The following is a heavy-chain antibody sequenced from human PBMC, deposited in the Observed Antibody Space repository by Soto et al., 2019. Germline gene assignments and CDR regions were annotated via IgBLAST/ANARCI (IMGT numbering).Heavy chain of an antibody. CDR3: ANFLGHDFWSGYPIFDS. Sequence: PSETLSLTCAVSGSSVNNNYWWGWIRQPPGKGLEWIGYMYYSGTTYYNPSLKSRVTMSVDTSKNQFSLKVHSMTAVDTAVYYCANFLGHDFWSGYPIFDSWGQGTLVTVSS. CDR1: GSSVNNNYW. V-gene: IGHV4-28*01. J-gene: IGHJ4*02. CDR2: MYYSGTT. D-gene: IGHD3-3*01.